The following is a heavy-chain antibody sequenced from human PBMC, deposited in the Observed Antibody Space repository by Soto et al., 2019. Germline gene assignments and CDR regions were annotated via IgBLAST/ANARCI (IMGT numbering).Heavy chain of an antibody. D-gene: IGHD2-2*01. CDR1: GYTFSSYD. Sequence: QEQLVQSGTEVKKPGASVKVSCKASGYTFSSYDINWVRQATGQGLEWMGWMNPNSGNTGYAQKFQGRVTMTRNTSISTAYMELNSLRSDDTAVYYCARGPATCTDRHCYANNWFGPWGQGTLVTVSS. V-gene: IGHV1-8*01. CDR3: ARGPATCTDRHCYANNWFGP. CDR2: MNPNSGNT. J-gene: IGHJ5*02.